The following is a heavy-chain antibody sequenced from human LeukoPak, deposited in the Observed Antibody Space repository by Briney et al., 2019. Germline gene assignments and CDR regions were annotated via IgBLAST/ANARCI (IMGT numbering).Heavy chain of an antibody. D-gene: IGHD6-19*01. Sequence: SETLSLTCNVSGGSITSSNYYWSWIRQPPGKGLEWIGYIYHSGSAYYSPSLKSRVTISVDRSRNQFSLKVNSVTAADTAVYYCARYLAVAGTSRRFDYWGQGTLVTVSS. CDR1: GGSITSSNYY. V-gene: IGHV4-30-2*01. CDR3: ARYLAVAGTSRRFDY. J-gene: IGHJ4*02. CDR2: IYHSGSA.